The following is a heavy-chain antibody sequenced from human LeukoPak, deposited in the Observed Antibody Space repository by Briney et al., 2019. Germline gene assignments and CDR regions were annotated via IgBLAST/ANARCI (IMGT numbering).Heavy chain of an antibody. V-gene: IGHV1-69*04. J-gene: IGHJ6*02. D-gene: IGHD5-18*01. Sequence: SVKVSCKASGGTFSSYAISWVRQAPGQVLEWMGRIIPILGIANYAQKFQGRVTITADKSTSTAYMELSSLRSEDTAVYYCARMHPTNTAGNGMDVWGQGTTVTVSS. CDR2: IIPILGIA. CDR1: GGTFSSYA. CDR3: ARMHPTNTAGNGMDV.